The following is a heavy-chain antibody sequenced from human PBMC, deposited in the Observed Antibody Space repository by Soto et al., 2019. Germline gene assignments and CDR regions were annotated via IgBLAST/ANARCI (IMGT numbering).Heavy chain of an antibody. CDR2: INPNSGGT. CDR3: ARVLDFTIFGVVTQDYGMDV. V-gene: IGHV1-2*04. CDR1: VYTFTPHQ. D-gene: IGHD3-3*01. J-gene: IGHJ6*02. Sequence: GASVRGSFTTSVYTFTPHQIHWVRPAPGQRGARMGWINPNSGGTNYAQKFQGWVTMTRDTSISTAYMELSRLRSDDTAVYYCARVLDFTIFGVVTQDYGMDVWGQGTTVTVSS.